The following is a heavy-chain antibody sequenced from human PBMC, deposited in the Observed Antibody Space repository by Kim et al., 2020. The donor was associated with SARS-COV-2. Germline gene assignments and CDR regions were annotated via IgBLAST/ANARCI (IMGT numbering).Heavy chain of an antibody. CDR2: T. J-gene: IGHJ4*02. Sequence: TYYADSVKGRFTFSRDNSKNTLYLQMNSLRAEDTAVYYCARQSNWYSDFDYWGQGTLVTVSS. D-gene: IGHD6-13*01. V-gene: IGHV3-53*01. CDR3: ARQSNWYSDFDY.